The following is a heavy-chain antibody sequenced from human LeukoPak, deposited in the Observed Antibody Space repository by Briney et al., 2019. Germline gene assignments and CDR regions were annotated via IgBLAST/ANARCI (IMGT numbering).Heavy chain of an antibody. Sequence: GASVEVSCKASGYTFTSYYMHWARQAPGQGLEWMGIINPSGGSTSYAQKFQGRVTMTRDTSTSTVYMELSSLRSEDTAVYYCARDGYYYGSGSYTSWFDPWGQGTLVTVSS. V-gene: IGHV1-46*01. J-gene: IGHJ5*02. CDR1: GYTFTSYY. D-gene: IGHD3-10*01. CDR2: INPSGGST. CDR3: ARDGYYYGSGSYTSWFDP.